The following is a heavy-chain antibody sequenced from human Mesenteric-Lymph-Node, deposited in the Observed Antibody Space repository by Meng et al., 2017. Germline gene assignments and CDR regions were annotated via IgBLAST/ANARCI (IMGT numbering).Heavy chain of an antibody. CDR1: GYTFTGYY. J-gene: IGHJ4*02. Sequence: ASVKVSCKASGYTFTGYYMHWVRQAPGQGLEWMGWINPNSGGTNYAQKFQGRVTMSVDTSKNQFSLKLSSVIAADSAVYYCARGPNGEYCRGRGCYRFDYWGQGTLVTVSS. CDR2: INPNSGGT. D-gene: IGHD2-15*01. CDR3: ARGPNGEYCRGRGCYRFDY. V-gene: IGHV1-2*02.